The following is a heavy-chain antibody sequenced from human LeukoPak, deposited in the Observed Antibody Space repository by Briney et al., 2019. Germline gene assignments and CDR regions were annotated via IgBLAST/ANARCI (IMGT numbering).Heavy chain of an antibody. CDR1: GVSISSYY. CDR2: IYYSGST. J-gene: IGHJ4*02. CDR3: ASQTGTGY. D-gene: IGHD1-7*01. V-gene: IGHV4-59*01. Sequence: SETLSLTCTVSGVSISSYYWNWIRQPPGKGLEWTGYIYYSGSTNYNPSLKSRVTISVDTSKNQFSLRLSSVTAADTAMYYCASQTGTGYWGQGTLVTVSS.